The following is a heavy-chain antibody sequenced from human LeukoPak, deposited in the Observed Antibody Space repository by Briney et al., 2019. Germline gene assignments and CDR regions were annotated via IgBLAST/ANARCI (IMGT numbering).Heavy chain of an antibody. CDR2: ISSSGNTR. D-gene: IGHD3-10*01. CDR1: GFTFSSYE. CDR3: VSFGWKPFDI. Sequence: GGSLRLSCAASGFTFSSYEMNLVRQAPGKGLEWVSYISSSGNTRYYADSVKGRFTISRDNAKNSLYLQMNSLRVEDTASYYGVSFGWKPFDIWGQGTMVTVSS. V-gene: IGHV3-48*03. J-gene: IGHJ3*02.